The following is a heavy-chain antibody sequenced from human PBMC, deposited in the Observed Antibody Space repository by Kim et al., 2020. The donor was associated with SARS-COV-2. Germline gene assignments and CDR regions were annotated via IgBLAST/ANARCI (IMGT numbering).Heavy chain of an antibody. V-gene: IGHV3-11*05. CDR3: VRDSDILTGPYFYYGMDV. J-gene: IGHJ6*04. CDR2: ISRSTSYT. D-gene: IGHD3-9*01. CDR1: GFSFSDYY. Sequence: GGSLRLSCAASGFSFSDYYMSWIRQAPGKGLEWVSYISRSTSYTNYADSVKGRFTISRDNAKNSLYLQMNSLRAEDTAVYYCVRDSDILTGPYFYYGMDVWGKGTTVTVSS.